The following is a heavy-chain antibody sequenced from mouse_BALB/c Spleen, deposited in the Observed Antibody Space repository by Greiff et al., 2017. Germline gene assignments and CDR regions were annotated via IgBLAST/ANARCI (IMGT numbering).Heavy chain of an antibody. V-gene: IGHV5-6-5*01. CDR3: ARGDYYGSGYFDY. Sequence: DVKLVESGGGLVKPGGSLKLSCAASGFTFSSYAMSWVRQTPEKRLEWVASISSGGSTYYPDSVKGRFTISRDNARNILYLQMSSLRSEDTAMYYCARGDYYGSGYFDYWGQGTTLTVSS. CDR2: ISSGGST. CDR1: GFTFSSYA. J-gene: IGHJ2*01. D-gene: IGHD1-1*01.